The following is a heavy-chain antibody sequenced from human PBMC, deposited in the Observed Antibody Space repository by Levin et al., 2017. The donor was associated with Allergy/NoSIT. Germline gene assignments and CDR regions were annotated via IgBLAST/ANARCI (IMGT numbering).Heavy chain of an antibody. CDR2: ISYDGSNK. V-gene: IGHV3-30*03. D-gene: IGHD4-11*01. CDR1: GFTFSSYG. CDR3: ARDLDSNYGDY. Sequence: GGSLRLSCAASGFTFSSYGMHWVRQAPGKGLEWVAVISYDGSNKYYADSVKGRFTISRDNSKNTLYLQMNSLRAEDTAVYYCARDLDSNYGDYWGQGTLVTVSS. J-gene: IGHJ4*02.